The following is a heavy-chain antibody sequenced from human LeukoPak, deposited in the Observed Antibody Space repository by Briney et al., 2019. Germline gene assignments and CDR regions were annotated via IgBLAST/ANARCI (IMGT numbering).Heavy chain of an antibody. CDR2: ISAYNGYT. CDR1: GGTFSSYA. V-gene: IGHV1-18*01. Sequence: ASVKVSCKASGGTFSSYAISWVRQAPGQGLEWMGWISAYNGYTDYAQKLQGRVTMTTDTSTNTAYMELRSLRSDDTAVYYCARGDCSGDSCYLPEYFQHWGQGTLVTVSS. D-gene: IGHD2-15*01. CDR3: ARGDCSGDSCYLPEYFQH. J-gene: IGHJ1*01.